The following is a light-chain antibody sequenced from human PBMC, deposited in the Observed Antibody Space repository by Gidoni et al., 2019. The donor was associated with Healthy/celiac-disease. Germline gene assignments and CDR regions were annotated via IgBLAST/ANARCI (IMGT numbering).Light chain of an antibody. CDR2: DVS. Sequence: QSALTQPRSVSGSPGPSVTISCTGTSSDAGGYNYVSWYPHHPGKAPKLMIYDVSKRPSGVPDRCSGSKSGNTASLTISGLQAEDEADYYCCSYAGSYTSWVFGGGTKLTVL. V-gene: IGLV2-11*01. CDR3: CSYAGSYTSWV. J-gene: IGLJ3*02. CDR1: SSDAGGYNY.